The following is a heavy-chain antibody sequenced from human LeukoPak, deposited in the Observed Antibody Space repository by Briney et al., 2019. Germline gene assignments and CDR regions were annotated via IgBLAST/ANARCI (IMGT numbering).Heavy chain of an antibody. CDR3: ARDSRSSSWPFYYGIDV. D-gene: IGHD6-13*01. CDR1: GGSSSYYY. CDR2: ISNSGSI. Sequence: KPSETLSLTCTVSGGSSSYYYWSWIRQPPGKGLEWIGYISNSGSINCNPSLKSRVTISLDTSKTQFSLRLSSVTAADTAVYYCARDSRSSSWPFYYGIDVWGKGTTVTVSS. V-gene: IGHV4-59*01. J-gene: IGHJ6*04.